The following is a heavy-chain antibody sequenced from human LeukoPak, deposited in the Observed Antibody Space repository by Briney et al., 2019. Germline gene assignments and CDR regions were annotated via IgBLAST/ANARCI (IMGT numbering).Heavy chain of an antibody. CDR2: IIPMSDTA. Sequence: ASVKVSCKASGGTFNSYAISWVRQAPGQGLEWMGGIIPMSDTANYPQKFRGRLTITADIPTSTVYMELSSLRSEDTALYYCARDLDWGAFDAWGQGTLVTVSS. CDR1: GGTFNSYA. V-gene: IGHV1-69*06. CDR3: ARDLDWGAFDA. D-gene: IGHD3-9*01. J-gene: IGHJ5*02.